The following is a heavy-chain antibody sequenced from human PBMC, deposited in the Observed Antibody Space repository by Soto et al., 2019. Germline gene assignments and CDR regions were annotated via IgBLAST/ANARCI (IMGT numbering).Heavy chain of an antibody. D-gene: IGHD2-15*01. Sequence: SETLSLTCTVSGGSISSYYWSWIRQPPGKGLEWIGYIYYSGSTNYNPSLKSRITTSVDTSKNQFSLKLSSVTAADTAVYYCARHLTYCSAGSCYSDFPYYGMDVWGQGTTVTVSS. CDR1: GGSISSYY. V-gene: IGHV4-59*08. J-gene: IGHJ6*02. CDR2: IYYSGST. CDR3: ARHLTYCSAGSCYSDFPYYGMDV.